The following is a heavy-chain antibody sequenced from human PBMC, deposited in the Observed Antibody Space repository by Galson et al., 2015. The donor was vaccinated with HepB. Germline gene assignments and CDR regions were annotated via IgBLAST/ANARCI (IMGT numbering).Heavy chain of an antibody. V-gene: IGHV1-18*04. J-gene: IGHJ5*02. D-gene: IGHD3-22*01. Sequence: SVKVSCKASGYIFTYYGISWVRQAPGQGLEWMGWISVYNGNTNYAPKFQGRVTMTTDTSTSTAHMELRSLRSDDTAVYYCARDPYYDSSGYPLATNWFDPWGQGTLVTVAS. CDR3: ARDPYYDSSGYPLATNWFDP. CDR2: ISVYNGNT. CDR1: GYIFTYYG.